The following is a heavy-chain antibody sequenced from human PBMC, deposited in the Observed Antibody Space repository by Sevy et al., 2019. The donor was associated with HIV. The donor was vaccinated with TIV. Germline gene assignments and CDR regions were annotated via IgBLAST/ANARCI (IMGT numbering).Heavy chain of an antibody. CDR1: GGSISSGSYY. J-gene: IGHJ5*02. CDR2: IYTSGST. CDR3: ARVVSPTMVRGFFWFDP. V-gene: IGHV4-61*02. Sequence: SETLSLTCTVSGGSISSGSYYWSWIRQPAGKGLEWIGRIYTSGSTNYNPSLKSRVTMSVDTSKNQFSLKLSSVTAADTAVYYCARVVSPTMVRGFFWFDPWGQRTLVTVSS. D-gene: IGHD3-10*01.